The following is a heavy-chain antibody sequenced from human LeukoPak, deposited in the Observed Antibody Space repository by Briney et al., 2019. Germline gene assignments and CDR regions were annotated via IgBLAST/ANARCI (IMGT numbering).Heavy chain of an antibody. Sequence: GRSLRLSCAASGFTFSSYAMHWVRQAPGKGLEWVAVISYDGSNKYYADSVKGRFTISRDNSKNTLYLQMNSLRAEDTAVYYCAREGYCSSTSCYGVYFDYWGQGTLVTVSS. CDR3: AREGYCSSTSCYGVYFDY. J-gene: IGHJ4*02. V-gene: IGHV3-30-3*01. D-gene: IGHD2-2*01. CDR1: GFTFSSYA. CDR2: ISYDGSNK.